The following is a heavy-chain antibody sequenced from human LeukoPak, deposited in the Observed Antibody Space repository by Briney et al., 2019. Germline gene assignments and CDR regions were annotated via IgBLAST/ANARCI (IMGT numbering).Heavy chain of an antibody. CDR1: GFTFSHFG. D-gene: IGHD4-11*01. V-gene: IGHV3-33*03. CDR3: AKDAQRGFDYSNSLEY. CDR2: IWSDGTNK. Sequence: GGSLRLSCAASGFTFSHFGFHWVRQAPGKGLEWGAVIWSDGTNKYYGNSVKGRFTIHRDDSQNRVYLQMNNLRVDDTAIYFCAKDAQRGFDYSNSLEYWGQGSPVTVSS. J-gene: IGHJ4*02.